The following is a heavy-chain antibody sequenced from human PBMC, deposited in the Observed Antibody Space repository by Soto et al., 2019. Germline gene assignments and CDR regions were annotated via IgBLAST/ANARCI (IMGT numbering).Heavy chain of an antibody. D-gene: IGHD1-7*01. CDR3: AKGGYNWNYLSYFDY. J-gene: IGHJ4*02. CDR2: ISYDGSNK. V-gene: IGHV3-30*18. Sequence: GGSLRLSCAASGFTFSSYGMHWVRQAPGKGLEWVAVISYDGSNKYYADSVKGRFTISRDNSKNTLYLQMNSLRAEDTAVYYCAKGGYNWNYLSYFDYWGQGTLVTVSS. CDR1: GFTFSSYG.